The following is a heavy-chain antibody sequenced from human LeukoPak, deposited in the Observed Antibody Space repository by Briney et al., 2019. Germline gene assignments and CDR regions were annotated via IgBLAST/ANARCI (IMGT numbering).Heavy chain of an antibody. CDR2: IKQDGSEK. J-gene: IGHJ5*02. Sequence: GGSLRLSCAVSGFTFSSYWMSWVRQAPGKGLEWVANIKQDGSEKNYVDSVKGRFTISRDTAKNSLYLQMNSLRAEDTAIYYCASGGFSYHHWGQGTLVTVSS. CDR3: ASGGFSYHH. CDR1: GFTFSSYW. V-gene: IGHV3-7*01. D-gene: IGHD5-18*01.